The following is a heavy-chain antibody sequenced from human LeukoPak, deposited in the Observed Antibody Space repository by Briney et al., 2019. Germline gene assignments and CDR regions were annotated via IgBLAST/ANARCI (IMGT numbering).Heavy chain of an antibody. Sequence: PGGSLRLSCAASGFTFSSYAMSWVRQAPGKGLEWVSAFSGSGGSTYYADSVKGRFTISRDNSKNTLYLQMNSLRAEDTAVYYSAKLPVQYYYDSSGSGAFDIWGQGTMVTVSS. CDR3: AKLPVQYYYDSSGSGAFDI. D-gene: IGHD3-22*01. CDR2: FSGSGGST. J-gene: IGHJ3*02. V-gene: IGHV3-23*01. CDR1: GFTFSSYA.